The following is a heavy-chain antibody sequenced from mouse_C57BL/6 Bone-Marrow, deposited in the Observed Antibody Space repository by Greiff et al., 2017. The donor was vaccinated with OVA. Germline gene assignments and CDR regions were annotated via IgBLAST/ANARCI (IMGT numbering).Heavy chain of an antibody. CDR1: GFNIKVDY. V-gene: IGHV14-4*01. CDR3: TLYYGSAWFAY. J-gene: IGHJ3*01. Sequence: VQLQQSGAELVRPGASVKLSCTASGFNIKVDYMHWVKQRPEQGLEWIGWIDPENGDTEYASKFQGKATITADTSSNTAYLQLSSLTSEDTAVYYCTLYYGSAWFAYWGQGTLVTVSA. D-gene: IGHD2-2*01. CDR2: IDPENGDT.